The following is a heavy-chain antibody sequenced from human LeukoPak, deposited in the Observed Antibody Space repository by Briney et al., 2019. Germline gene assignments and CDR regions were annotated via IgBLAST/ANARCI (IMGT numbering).Heavy chain of an antibody. J-gene: IGHJ5*02. D-gene: IGHD5-12*01. CDR3: ASLHVDIVATYNWFDP. CDR1: GFTFSSYE. Sequence: GGSLRLSCTASGFTFSSYEMNWVRQAPGKGLEWVSYISSSGSTIYYADSVKGRFTISRDNAKNSLYLQMNSLRAEDTAVYYCASLHVDIVATYNWFDPWGQGTLVTVSS. CDR2: ISSSGSTI. V-gene: IGHV3-48*03.